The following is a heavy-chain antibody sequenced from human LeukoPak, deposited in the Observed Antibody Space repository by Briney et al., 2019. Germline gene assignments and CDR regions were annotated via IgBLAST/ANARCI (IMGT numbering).Heavy chain of an antibody. V-gene: IGHV4-4*02. Sequence: RTSGTLSLTCAVSGGSISSSNWWSWVRQPPGKGLEWIGEIYHSGSTNYNPSLKSRVTISVDTSKNQFSLKLSSVTAADTAVYYCARAERITMIVAFDYWGQGTLVTVSS. CDR3: ARAERITMIVAFDY. D-gene: IGHD3-22*01. J-gene: IGHJ4*02. CDR2: IYHSGST. CDR1: GGSISSSNW.